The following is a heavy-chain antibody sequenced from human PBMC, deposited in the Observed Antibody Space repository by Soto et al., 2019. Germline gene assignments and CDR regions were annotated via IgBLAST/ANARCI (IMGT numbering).Heavy chain of an antibody. CDR2: IIPIFGTA. D-gene: IGHD2-2*01. CDR3: ASRSKDTMPHNWYFDL. V-gene: IGHV1-69*13. Sequence: GASVKVSCKASGGTFSSYAISWVRQAPGQGFEWMGGIIPIFGTANYAQKFQGRVTITADESTSTAYMELSSLRSEDTAVYYCASRSKDTMPHNWYFDLWGRGTLVTVSS. J-gene: IGHJ2*01. CDR1: GGTFSSYA.